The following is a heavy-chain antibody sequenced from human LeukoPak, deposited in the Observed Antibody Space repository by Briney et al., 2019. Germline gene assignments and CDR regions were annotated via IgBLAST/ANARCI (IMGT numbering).Heavy chain of an antibody. CDR2: ISPSGENT. Sequence: GGSLRLSCAASGFTFSSYAMTWVRQAPGEGLEWVSAISPSGENTYYADSVKGRITISRDNSENTVYLQMNSLRVEDTAVYYCAKEGTTTVTTCFDYWGQGTLVTVSS. J-gene: IGHJ4*02. D-gene: IGHD4-17*01. CDR3: AKEGTTTVTTCFDY. V-gene: IGHV3-23*01. CDR1: GFTFSSYA.